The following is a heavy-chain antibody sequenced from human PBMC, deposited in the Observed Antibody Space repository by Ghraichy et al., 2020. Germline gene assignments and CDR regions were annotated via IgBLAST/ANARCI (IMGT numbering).Heavy chain of an antibody. CDR2: ISSGSSYI. Sequence: GGSLRLSCAASGFTFSSYTMNWVRQAPGKGLEWVSSISSGSSYIYYADSVKGRFTISRDNAKNSLYLQRNSLRAEDTAVYYCARDLVVVPAAIVLYGMDVWGQGTTVTVSS. J-gene: IGHJ6*02. CDR1: GFTFSSYT. V-gene: IGHV3-21*01. D-gene: IGHD2-2*02. CDR3: ARDLVVVPAAIVLYGMDV.